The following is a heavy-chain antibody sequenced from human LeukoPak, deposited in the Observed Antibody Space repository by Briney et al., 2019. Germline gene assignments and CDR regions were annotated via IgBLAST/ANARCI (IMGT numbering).Heavy chain of an antibody. CDR1: GGSSSSNY. J-gene: IGHJ4*02. CDR2: IYYSGST. Sequence: SETLSLTCTVSGGSSSSNYWSWIRQPPGKGLEWIGYIYYSGSTNYNPSLKSRVTISVDTSKNQFSLKLSSVTAADTAVYYCARVTAMEGAAFDYWGQGTLVTVSS. D-gene: IGHD5-18*01. CDR3: ARVTAMEGAAFDY. V-gene: IGHV4-59*01.